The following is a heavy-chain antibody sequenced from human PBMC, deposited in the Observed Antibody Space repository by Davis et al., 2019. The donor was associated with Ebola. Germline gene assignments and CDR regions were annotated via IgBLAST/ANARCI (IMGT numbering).Heavy chain of an antibody. CDR3: ASGTGYSSSWSYYFDY. CDR2: IYPGDSDT. D-gene: IGHD6-13*01. Sequence: GESLKISCKGSGYSFTNYWIGWVRQMPGKGLEWMGIIYPGDSDTRYSPSFQGQVTISADKSISTAYLQWSSLKASDTAMYYCASGTGYSSSWSYYFDYWGQGTLVTVSS. J-gene: IGHJ4*02. CDR1: GYSFTNYW. V-gene: IGHV5-51*01.